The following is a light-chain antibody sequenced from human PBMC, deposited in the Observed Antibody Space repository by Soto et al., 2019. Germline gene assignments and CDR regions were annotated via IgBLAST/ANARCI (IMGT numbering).Light chain of an antibody. CDR1: EVINSY. V-gene: IGKV1-27*01. J-gene: IGKJ1*01. Sequence: DIEMTQSPSSLSASVGDRVTITCRASEVINSYLAWYQQKPGKAPNLLIHTASTLQSGVPSRFSGSGSGTDFTLTISSLQPDDVATYYCQKYNSAPWAFGQGTKVEIK. CDR2: TAS. CDR3: QKYNSAPWA.